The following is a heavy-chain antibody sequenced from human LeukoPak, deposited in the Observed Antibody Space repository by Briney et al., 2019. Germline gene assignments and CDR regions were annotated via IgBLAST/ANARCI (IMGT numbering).Heavy chain of an antibody. V-gene: IGHV3-23*01. D-gene: IGHD5-24*01. CDR1: GFTFNSYA. CDR3: SKRDGYNSGWVDY. J-gene: IGHJ4*02. Sequence: GGSLRLSCAASGFTFNSYAMSWVRQAPGKGLEWVSAISGTGGSTYYADSVKGRFTISRDNSKNTLYLQMNSLRAEDTAVYYCSKRDGYNSGWVDYWGQGTQVTVSS. CDR2: ISGTGGST.